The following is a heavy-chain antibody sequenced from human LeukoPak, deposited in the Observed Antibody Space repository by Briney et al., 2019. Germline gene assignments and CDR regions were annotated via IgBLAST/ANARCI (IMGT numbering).Heavy chain of an antibody. D-gene: IGHD5-18*01. CDR3: ARVSGYSYGTLDY. V-gene: IGHV4-31*03. J-gene: IGHJ4*02. CDR1: GGSISSGDYY. Sequence: PSETLSLTCTVSGGSISSGDYYWSWIRQLPGKGLEWIGYIYYSGTTYYNPSLKSRVTISVDASRKQFSLKLSSVTAADTAVYYCARVSGYSYGTLDYWGQGTLVTVSS. CDR2: IYYSGTT.